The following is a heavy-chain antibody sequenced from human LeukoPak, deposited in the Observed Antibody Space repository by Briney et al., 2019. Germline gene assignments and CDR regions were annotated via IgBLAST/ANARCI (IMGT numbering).Heavy chain of an antibody. D-gene: IGHD3-10*01. V-gene: IGHV3-23*01. CDR1: GFTFSNYV. CDR3: AKWSNFYASGSHFDV. Sequence: GGSLRLSCVASGFTFSNYVMYWVRQVPGKGLEGVLGIIGTSSYTYSADFVKGRFTISRDNSMNTLWLQMNSLRVEDTAVYYCAKWSNFYASGSHFDVWGQGTLVTVSS. J-gene: IGHJ4*02. CDR2: IIGTSSYT.